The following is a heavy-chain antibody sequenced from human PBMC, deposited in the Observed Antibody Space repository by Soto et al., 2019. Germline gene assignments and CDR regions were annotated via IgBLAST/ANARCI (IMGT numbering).Heavy chain of an antibody. J-gene: IGHJ5*02. CDR1: RDSISSYY. Sequence: SDTLSLTCTLSRDSISSYYWTWIRQPPGRGLELIGYIYYSGSTNYNPSLKSRVTISVDTSKNQFSLKLSSVTAADTAVYYCARRSKNWFDPWGQGTLVTVS. V-gene: IGHV4-59*08. CDR3: ARRSKNWFDP. CDR2: IYYSGST.